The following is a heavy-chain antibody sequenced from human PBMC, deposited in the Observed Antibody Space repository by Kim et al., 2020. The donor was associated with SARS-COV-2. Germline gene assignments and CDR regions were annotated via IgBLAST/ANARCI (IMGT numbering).Heavy chain of an antibody. CDR1: GFTFNSYN. J-gene: IGHJ6*02. D-gene: IGHD3-22*01. Sequence: GGSLRLSCAASGFTFNSYNMNWVRQSPGKGLEWVSSISSSLSYIYYADSVKGRCTISSDNAKNSLYLQMNSLRVEDTAVYYCARGHNSITTGYGMDVWGQGTTVTVSS. V-gene: IGHV3-21*01. CDR3: ARGHNSITTGYGMDV. CDR2: ISSSLSYI.